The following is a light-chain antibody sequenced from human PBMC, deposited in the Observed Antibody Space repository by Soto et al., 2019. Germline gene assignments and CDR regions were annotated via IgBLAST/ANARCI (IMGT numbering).Light chain of an antibody. V-gene: IGKV1D-12*01. Sequence: DIQMTQSPSSVSASVGDRVTITCRASEGINNWLAWYQQKPGKAPKFLIYAASTLQRGVPSRFSGSGSGTDFTLTINSLQPEDFATYYCQQADSFPYSFGPGTKVEI. CDR3: QQADSFPYS. J-gene: IGKJ3*01. CDR2: AAS. CDR1: EGINNW.